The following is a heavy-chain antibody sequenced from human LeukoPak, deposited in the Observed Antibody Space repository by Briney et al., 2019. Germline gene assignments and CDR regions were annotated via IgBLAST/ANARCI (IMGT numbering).Heavy chain of an antibody. Sequence: SETLSLTCAVYGGSFSGYYWSWIRQPPGKGLEWIGEINHSGSTNYNPSLKSRVTISVDTSKNQFSLKLSSVTAADTAVYYCATQGESLDTDYWGQGTLVTVSS. V-gene: IGHV4-34*01. CDR1: GGSFSGYY. CDR2: INHSGST. CDR3: ATQGESLDTDY. D-gene: IGHD3-16*01. J-gene: IGHJ4*02.